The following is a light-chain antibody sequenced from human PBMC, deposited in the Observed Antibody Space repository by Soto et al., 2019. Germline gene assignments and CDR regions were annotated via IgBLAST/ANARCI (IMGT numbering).Light chain of an antibody. V-gene: IGLV1-51*01. CDR3: GVWESNLQLYL. CDR1: LSIGRNY. CDR2: DSY. J-gene: IGLJ1*01. Sequence: QSVLSQPPSLSAAPGQTVTSSCSGSLSIGRNYVSWYQQFPGAAPKLLIFDSYQRPSGIPERFSASKSGTSATLDLSGLRTGDEADYYCGVWESNLQLYLFGSGTKLTVL.